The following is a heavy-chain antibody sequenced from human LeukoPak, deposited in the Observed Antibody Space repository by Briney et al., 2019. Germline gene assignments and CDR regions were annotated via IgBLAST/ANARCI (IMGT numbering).Heavy chain of an antibody. J-gene: IGHJ6*02. Sequence: ASVKVSCKASGYTFTSYDINWVRQATGQGLEWMGWMNPNSGNTGYAQKFQGRVTMTRNTSISTAYMELSSLRSEDTAVYYCARVLMVSYPYYYYGMDVWGQGTRSPSP. D-gene: IGHD2-8*01. V-gene: IGHV1-8*01. CDR2: MNPNSGNT. CDR3: ARVLMVSYPYYYYGMDV. CDR1: GYTFTSYD.